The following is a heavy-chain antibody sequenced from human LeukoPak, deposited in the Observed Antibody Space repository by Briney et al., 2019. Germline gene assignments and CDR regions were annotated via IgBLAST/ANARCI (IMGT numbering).Heavy chain of an antibody. CDR3: ARAKGPSSGWYDYYYYGMDV. D-gene: IGHD6-19*01. V-gene: IGHV3-23*01. Sequence: PGGSLRLSCAASGFTFSSYAMSWVRQAPGKGLEWVSAISGSGGSTYYADSVKGRFTISRDNSKNTLYLQMNSLRAEDTAVYYCARAKGPSSGWYDYYYYGMDVWGQGTTVTVSS. CDR1: GFTFSSYA. CDR2: ISGSGGST. J-gene: IGHJ6*02.